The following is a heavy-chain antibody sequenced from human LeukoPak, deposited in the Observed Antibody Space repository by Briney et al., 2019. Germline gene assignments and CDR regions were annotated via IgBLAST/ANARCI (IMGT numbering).Heavy chain of an antibody. V-gene: IGHV1-46*01. CDR2: INPSGGST. Sequence: ASVKVSCKASGYTFTSYYMHWVRQSPGQGLEWMGIINPSGGSTSNAQRFQGRVTMTRDTSTSTVYMALRSLRSEHTAVYYCAKAYGDYFEDWGQGTLVTVSS. CDR3: AKAYGDYFED. J-gene: IGHJ4*02. CDR1: GYTFTSYY. D-gene: IGHD4-17*01.